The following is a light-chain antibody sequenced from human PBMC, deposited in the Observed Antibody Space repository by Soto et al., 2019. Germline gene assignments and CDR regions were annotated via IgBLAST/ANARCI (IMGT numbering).Light chain of an antibody. Sequence: DIQMTQSPSSLSASVGDRVTITCRASQSISSYLNWYQQKPGKAPKLLIYAASSLQSGFPSRFSGSGSETDFTLTISSLQPEDFATYYCQQSYSTPWTFGQGTKVEIK. CDR1: QSISSY. V-gene: IGKV1-39*01. CDR2: AAS. CDR3: QQSYSTPWT. J-gene: IGKJ1*01.